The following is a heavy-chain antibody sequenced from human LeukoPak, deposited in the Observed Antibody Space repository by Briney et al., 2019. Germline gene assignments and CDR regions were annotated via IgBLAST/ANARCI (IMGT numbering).Heavy chain of an antibody. CDR3: AREGGVGPTAPPDYYSYQMDV. D-gene: IGHD1-26*01. V-gene: IGHV1-18*01. CDR1: GYTFISYG. Sequence: ASGKDSCKASGYTFISYGITWVRQAPGQGLEWMGWISPYTTKTNYAQSLQGRVTMTTDTSTSTAYMELRSLRSDDTAVYYCAREGGVGPTAPPDYYSYQMDVWGKGTTVTVSS. J-gene: IGHJ6*03. CDR2: ISPYTTKT.